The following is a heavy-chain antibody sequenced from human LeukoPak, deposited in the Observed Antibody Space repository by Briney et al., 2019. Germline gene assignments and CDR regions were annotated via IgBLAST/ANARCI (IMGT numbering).Heavy chain of an antibody. CDR3: AKDGLGYSTSPEFDS. V-gene: IGHV3-30*02. Sequence: SVKGRFTISRDNSKNTLYLQMNSLRTEDTAVYYCAKDGLGYSTSPEFDSWGQGTLVTVSS. J-gene: IGHJ4*02. D-gene: IGHD5-12*01.